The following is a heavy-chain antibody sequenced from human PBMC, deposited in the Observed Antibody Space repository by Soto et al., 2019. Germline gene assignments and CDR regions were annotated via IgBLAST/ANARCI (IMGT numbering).Heavy chain of an antibody. CDR2: INYRGST. V-gene: IGHV4-31*03. CDR3: ARDAPGVAPY. J-gene: IGHJ4*02. CDR1: GGSSNSGDSY. Sequence: QVQLQESGPGLVRPSQTLSLICTVSGGSSNSGDSYWNWIRQHPEKGLEWIGYINYRGSTFYNPSLKSRIIISVDTSKNQFSLKLSSVTAADTAVYYCARDAPGVAPYWGQGTLVTVSS. D-gene: IGHD2-15*01.